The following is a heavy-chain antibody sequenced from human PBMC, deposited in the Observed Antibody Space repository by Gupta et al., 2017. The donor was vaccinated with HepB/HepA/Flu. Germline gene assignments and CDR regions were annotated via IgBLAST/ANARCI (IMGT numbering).Heavy chain of an antibody. D-gene: IGHD4-17*01. CDR2: ISSSSDYI. CDR3: ARDHYGDYGLDC. CDR1: AFTFSIYS. J-gene: IGHJ4*02. V-gene: IGHV3-21*01. Sequence: EVQLVESGGGLVKPGGSLRLACAASAFTFSIYSMNWVRQAPGKGLEWVSSISSSSDYIYYADSVKGRFTISRDNAKNSLYLQMNSLRAEDTAIYYCARDHYGDYGLDCWGQGTLVTVSS.